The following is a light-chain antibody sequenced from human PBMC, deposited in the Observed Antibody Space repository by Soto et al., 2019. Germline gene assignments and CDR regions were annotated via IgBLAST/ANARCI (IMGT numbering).Light chain of an antibody. CDR3: QQSYNPPWT. J-gene: IGKJ3*01. CDR2: AGS. V-gene: IGKV1-39*01. CDR1: QSIGRN. Sequence: DIQMTQSPSSLSASVGDRVTISCRSSQSIGRNLNWYLQKPRKAPKLLVYAGSHLQSGVPSRFSGGGSGTAFTLIISSLQPEDSATYYCQQSYNPPWTFGLGTKVDIK.